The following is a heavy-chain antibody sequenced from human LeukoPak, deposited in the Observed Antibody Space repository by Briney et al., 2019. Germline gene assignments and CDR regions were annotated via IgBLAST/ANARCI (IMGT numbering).Heavy chain of an antibody. CDR1: GFTFSSYA. J-gene: IGHJ4*02. D-gene: IGHD2-15*01. CDR2: IKQDGSEK. CDR3: ARLQHCSGGSCPYY. V-gene: IGHV3-7*01. Sequence: GGSLRLSCAASGFTFSSYAMSWVRQAPGKGLEWVANIKQDGSEKYYVDSVKGRFTISRDNAKNSLYLQMNSLRAEDTAVYYCARLQHCSGGSCPYYWGQGTLVTVSS.